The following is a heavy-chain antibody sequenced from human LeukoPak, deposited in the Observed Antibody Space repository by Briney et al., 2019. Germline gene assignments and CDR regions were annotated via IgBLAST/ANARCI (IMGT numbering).Heavy chain of an antibody. CDR3: ARDRGTVTTGTTGWFDP. CDR1: GFTFSSYA. J-gene: IGHJ5*02. CDR2: ISYDGSNK. D-gene: IGHD1-1*01. V-gene: IGHV3-30-3*01. Sequence: GGSLRLSCAASGFTFSSYAMHWVRQAPGKGLEWVAVISYDGSNKYYADSVKGRFTTSRDNSKNTLYLQMNSLRAEDTAVYYCARDRGTVTTGTTGWFDPWGQGTLVTVSS.